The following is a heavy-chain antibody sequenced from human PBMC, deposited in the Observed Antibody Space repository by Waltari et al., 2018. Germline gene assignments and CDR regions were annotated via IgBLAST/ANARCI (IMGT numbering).Heavy chain of an antibody. J-gene: IGHJ4*02. CDR2: IKSKNDGEIT. CDR1: GFPFTPAG. V-gene: IGHV3-15*05. CDR3: TTLDAPWGG. Sequence: EVQMVESGGGLVKPGESLRLSCAAFGFPFTPAGLTWVRQAPGKGLEWVGRIKSKNDGEITDFAAPVKGRFTISRDDSKNTVYLQMTSLKTEDTAVYYCTTLDAPWGGWGQGTLVTVSS. D-gene: IGHD7-27*01.